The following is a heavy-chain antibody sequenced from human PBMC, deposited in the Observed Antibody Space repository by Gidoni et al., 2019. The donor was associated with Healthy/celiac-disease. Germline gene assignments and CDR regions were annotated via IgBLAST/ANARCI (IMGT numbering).Heavy chain of an antibody. V-gene: IGHV3-23*01. CDR1: GFTFSSYA. J-gene: IGHJ6*02. D-gene: IGHD2-2*01. CDR2: ISASGGST. CDR3: TFYCTSSSCYSIPRSSYYGMDV. Sequence: EVQLLESGGALVQPGGSLRLSCAASGFTFSSYAMSWVRQAPGKGLDWVSFISASGGSTYYADSVKGRFTISRDNSKNTLYLQMDSLRAEDTAVYYCTFYCTSSSCYSIPRSSYYGMDVWGQGTTVTVSS.